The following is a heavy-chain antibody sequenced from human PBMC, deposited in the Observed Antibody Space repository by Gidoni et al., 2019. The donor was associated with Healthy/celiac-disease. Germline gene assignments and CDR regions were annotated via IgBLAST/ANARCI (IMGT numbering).Heavy chain of an antibody. J-gene: IGHJ4*02. D-gene: IGHD1-26*01. CDR1: GFTFRSYA. CDR3: ARGEVGAKAY. V-gene: IGHV3-30*04. Sequence: QVQLVESGGGVVQPGRSLRLSCAASGFTFRSYAIHWVRPAPGKGLEWVAVISYDGRNKYYADSVKGRFTISRDNSKNTLYLQMNSLRAEDTAVYYCARGEVGAKAYWGQGTLVTVSS. CDR2: ISYDGRNK.